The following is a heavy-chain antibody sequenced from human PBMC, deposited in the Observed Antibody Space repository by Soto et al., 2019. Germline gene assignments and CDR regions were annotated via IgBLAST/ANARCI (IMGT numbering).Heavy chain of an antibody. CDR2: IYSGGST. Sequence: HPGGSLRLSCAASGFTVSSNYMSWVRQAPGKGLEWVSVIYSGGSTYYADSVKGRFTISRDNSKNTLYLQMNSLRAEDTAVYYCARGVDYYERRGLLAGLPSFDSWGQGTLVTVSS. V-gene: IGHV3-53*01. CDR1: GFTVSSNY. CDR3: ARGVDYYERRGLLAGLPSFDS. J-gene: IGHJ4*02. D-gene: IGHD3-22*01.